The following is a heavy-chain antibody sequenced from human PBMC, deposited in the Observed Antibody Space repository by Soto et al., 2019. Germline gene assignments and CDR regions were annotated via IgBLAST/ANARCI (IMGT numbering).Heavy chain of an antibody. J-gene: IGHJ6*02. Sequence: SETLSLTCTVSGDSITSGVHYWSLIRQLPGKGLEWIGYIFYSGPTYYNPSLKSRVAISVDTSKNQFSLKLSSVTAADTAVYYCARHGKGFWQIYGMDVWGQGTTVTVSS. V-gene: IGHV4-31*03. D-gene: IGHD3-3*01. CDR1: GDSITSGVHY. CDR2: IFYSGPT. CDR3: ARHGKGFWQIYGMDV.